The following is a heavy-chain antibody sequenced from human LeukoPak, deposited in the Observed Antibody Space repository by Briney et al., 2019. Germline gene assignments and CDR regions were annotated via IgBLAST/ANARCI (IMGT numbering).Heavy chain of an antibody. CDR2: ISGSGGST. CDR3: AKDHRFDFDWLLEKNAFDI. D-gene: IGHD3-9*01. CDR1: GFTFSSYS. Sequence: GGSLRLSCAASGFTFSSYSMSWVRQAPGKGLEWVSAISGSGGSTYYADSVKGRFTISRDNSKNTLYLQMNSLRAEDTAVYYCAKDHRFDFDWLLEKNAFDIWGQGTMVTVSS. J-gene: IGHJ3*02. V-gene: IGHV3-23*01.